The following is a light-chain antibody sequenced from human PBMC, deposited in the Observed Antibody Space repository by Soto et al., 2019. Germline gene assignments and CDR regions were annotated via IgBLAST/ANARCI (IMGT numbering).Light chain of an antibody. CDR3: QNYKSAPWT. J-gene: IGKJ1*01. CDR2: AAS. V-gene: IGKV1-27*01. Sequence: DIQMTQSPSSLPASVGDRVAITCRASQGINHYLAWYQQKPGKVPKLQIYAASTLQSGVPSRFSGSGSGTDFTLTITSLQPEDVATYYCQNYKSAPWTFGQGTKVEIK. CDR1: QGINHY.